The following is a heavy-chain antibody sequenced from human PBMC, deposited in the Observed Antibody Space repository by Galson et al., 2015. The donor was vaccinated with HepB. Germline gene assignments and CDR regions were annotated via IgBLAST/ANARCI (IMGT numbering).Heavy chain of an antibody. CDR3: AKHLGATAYYYYMDV. Sequence: SLRLSCAASGFTFNNYAMSWVRQAPGKGLEWVSGISGSGGSTYYADSVKGRFTISRDNFKNTLSLQMNSLRAEDTAVYYCAKHLGATAYYYYMDVWGKGTTV. J-gene: IGHJ6*03. D-gene: IGHD1-26*01. V-gene: IGHV3-23*01. CDR1: GFTFNNYA. CDR2: ISGSGGST.